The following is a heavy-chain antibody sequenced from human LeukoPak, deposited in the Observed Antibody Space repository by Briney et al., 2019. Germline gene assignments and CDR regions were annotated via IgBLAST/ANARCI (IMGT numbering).Heavy chain of an antibody. Sequence: GGSLRLSCAASGFTFSSYAMSWVRQAPGKGLEWVSAISGSGGSTYYADSVRGRFTISRDNSKNTLYLQMNSLRAEDTAVYYCAKGGGIVVATGDAFDIWGQGTMVTVSS. J-gene: IGHJ3*02. CDR2: ISGSGGST. CDR1: GFTFSSYA. V-gene: IGHV3-23*01. CDR3: AKGGGIVVATGDAFDI. D-gene: IGHD2-21*02.